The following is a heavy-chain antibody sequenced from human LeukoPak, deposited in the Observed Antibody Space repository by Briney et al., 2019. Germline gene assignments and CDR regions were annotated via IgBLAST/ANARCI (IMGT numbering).Heavy chain of an antibody. CDR2: IKEDGSDK. J-gene: IGHJ4*02. D-gene: IGHD3-10*01. V-gene: IGHV3-7*01. CDR1: GFTFSSYA. CDR3: ARDAGAGFDY. Sequence: GGSLRLSCAASGFTFSSYAMSWVRQAPGKGLEWVANIKEDGSDKYYVDSVKGRFTISKDNAKNSVYLQMNSLRAEDTAVYYCARDAGAGFDYWGQGTLVTVSS.